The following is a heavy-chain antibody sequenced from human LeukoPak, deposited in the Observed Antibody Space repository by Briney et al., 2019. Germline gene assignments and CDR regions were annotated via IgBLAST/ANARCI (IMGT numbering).Heavy chain of an antibody. CDR3: ARARITIFGVVIADSWFNP. CDR1: GFTFSSYG. J-gene: IGHJ5*02. Sequence: GGSLRLSCAASGFTFSSYGMHWVRQAPGKGLEWEPVIWYDGSNKYYADSVKGRFTISRDNSKNTLYLQMNSLRAEDTAVYYCARARITIFGVVIADSWFNPWGQGTLVTVSS. CDR2: IWYDGSNK. V-gene: IGHV3-33*01. D-gene: IGHD3-3*01.